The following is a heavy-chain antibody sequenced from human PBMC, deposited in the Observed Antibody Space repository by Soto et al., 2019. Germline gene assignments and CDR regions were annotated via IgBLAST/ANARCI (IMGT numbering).Heavy chain of an antibody. J-gene: IGHJ6*03. D-gene: IGHD3-3*01. V-gene: IGHV3-74*01. Sequence: EVQLVESGGGLVQPGGSLRLSCAASGFTFSSYWRHWVRQAPGKGLVWVSRITSDGSSTSYADSVKGRFTISRENAKNTLYLQMNILIAVDTAVYFCASPSYYDFWSGYYTVYYYMDVWGQGTTVT. CDR3: ASPSYYDFWSGYYTVYYYMDV. CDR1: GFTFSSYW. CDR2: ITSDGSST.